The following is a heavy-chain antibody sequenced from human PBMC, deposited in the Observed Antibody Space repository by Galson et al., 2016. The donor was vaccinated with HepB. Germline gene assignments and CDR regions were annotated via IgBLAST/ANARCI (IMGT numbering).Heavy chain of an antibody. J-gene: IGHJ6*02. D-gene: IGHD3-3*01. CDR2: TNADGSRT. V-gene: IGHV3-74*01. Sequence: SLRLSCAASGFAFSSFWMHWVRQVPGKGLVWLSRTNADGSRTSYADSVKGRFTISRDNPKNSLYLQMNSLRAEDTAVYYCARDRVFWSGYFQDFGLDVWGQGTTVTVPS. CDR3: ARDRVFWSGYFQDFGLDV. CDR1: GFAFSSFW.